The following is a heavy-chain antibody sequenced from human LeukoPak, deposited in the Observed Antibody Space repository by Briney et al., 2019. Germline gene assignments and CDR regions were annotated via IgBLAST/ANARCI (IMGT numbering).Heavy chain of an antibody. CDR3: ARRYYYNLGSFPFDF. J-gene: IGHJ4*02. CDR2: IHNSGTT. Sequence: SETLSLTCAVSGGPFSGYFWSWIRQSSGKGLEWIGEIHNSGTTNYNPSLNSRATISEDTSKNQFYLNLSSVTAADTAVYYCARRYYYNLGSFPFDFWGQGTLVTVSP. CDR1: GGPFSGYF. D-gene: IGHD3-10*01. V-gene: IGHV4-34*01.